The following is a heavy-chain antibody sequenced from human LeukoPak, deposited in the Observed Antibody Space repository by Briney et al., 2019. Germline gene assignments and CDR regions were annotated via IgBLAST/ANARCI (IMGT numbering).Heavy chain of an antibody. Sequence: GGSLRLSCVTSGFTFSRFSMTWVRHPPGSGLEWVSAISMVDGTTYYADSVKGRFSISRDDSRNTLYLQMNSLTAEDTAVYYCVHCASTSCYTGAPFYYWGQGTLVTVSS. V-gene: IGHV3-23*01. CDR2: ISMVDGTT. CDR1: GFTFSRFS. J-gene: IGHJ4*02. CDR3: VHCASTSCYTGAPFYY. D-gene: IGHD2-2*02.